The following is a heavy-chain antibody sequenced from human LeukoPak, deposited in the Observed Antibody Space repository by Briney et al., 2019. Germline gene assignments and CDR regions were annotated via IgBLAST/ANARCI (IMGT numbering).Heavy chain of an antibody. Sequence: SETLSLTCTVSGGSISSSSYYWGWVRRPPGKGLEWIGSIYYSGITYYNPSLKSRVTLSVDTSKDQFSLKLSSVTAADTSVYYCARHSGGSVKGGAFNIWGQGTMVTVSS. CDR2: IYYSGIT. J-gene: IGHJ3*02. V-gene: IGHV4-39*01. D-gene: IGHD2-15*01. CDR3: ARHSGGSVKGGAFNI. CDR1: GGSISSSSYY.